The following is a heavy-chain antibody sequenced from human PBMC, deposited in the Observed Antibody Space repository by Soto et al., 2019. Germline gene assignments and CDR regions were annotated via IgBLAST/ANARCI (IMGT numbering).Heavy chain of an antibody. Sequence: QPGGSLRLSCAASGFIFSNYGMHWVRQPPGKGLERVAVIWSDGSDERYADSVAGRFSISRDNSKNTLYLQMNSLRVEDTALYCCARVGCSGGTCYNWFDPWGQATLVTVST. V-gene: IGHV3-33*01. D-gene: IGHD2-15*01. CDR2: IWSDGSDE. J-gene: IGHJ5*02. CDR1: GFIFSNYG. CDR3: ARVGCSGGTCYNWFDP.